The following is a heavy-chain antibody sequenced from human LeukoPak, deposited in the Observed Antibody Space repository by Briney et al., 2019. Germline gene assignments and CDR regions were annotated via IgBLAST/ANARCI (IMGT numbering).Heavy chain of an antibody. CDR1: GGSFSGYY. J-gene: IGHJ6*03. V-gene: IGHV4-34*01. Sequence: SETLSLTCAVYGGSFSGYYWSWIRQPPGKGLEWIGEINHSGSTNYNPSLKSRVTISVDTSKNQFSLQLSSVTAADTAEYYCARDDEVSYGRNQNHHYYYYMDVWGKGTTVTISS. D-gene: IGHD5-18*01. CDR3: ARDDEVSYGRNQNHHYYYYMDV. CDR2: INHSGST.